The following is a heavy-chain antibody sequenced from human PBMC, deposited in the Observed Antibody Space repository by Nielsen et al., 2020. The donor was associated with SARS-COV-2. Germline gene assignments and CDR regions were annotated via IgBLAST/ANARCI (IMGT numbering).Heavy chain of an antibody. V-gene: IGHV4-59*08. Sequence: SETLSLTCTVSGGSISSYYWSWIRQPPGKGLEWIGYIYYSGSTNYNPSLKSRVTISVDTSKNQFSLKLSSVTAADTAVYYCATGGPRSINYWGQGTLVTVSS. CDR3: ATGGPRSINY. CDR2: IYYSGST. D-gene: IGHD1-14*01. J-gene: IGHJ4*02. CDR1: GGSISSYY.